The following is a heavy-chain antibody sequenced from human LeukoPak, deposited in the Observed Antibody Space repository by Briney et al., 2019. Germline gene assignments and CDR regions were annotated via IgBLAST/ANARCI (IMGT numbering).Heavy chain of an antibody. Sequence: ASVKVSCKASGGTFSTYAISWVRQAPGQGLEWMGRIIPILGIANYAQKFQGRVTITADKSTSTAYMELSSLRSEDTAVYYGARDPSWHGYNEIGGYWGQGTLVTVSS. CDR2: IIPILGIA. CDR3: ARDPSWHGYNEIGGY. CDR1: GGTFSTYA. D-gene: IGHD5-24*01. V-gene: IGHV1-69*04. J-gene: IGHJ4*02.